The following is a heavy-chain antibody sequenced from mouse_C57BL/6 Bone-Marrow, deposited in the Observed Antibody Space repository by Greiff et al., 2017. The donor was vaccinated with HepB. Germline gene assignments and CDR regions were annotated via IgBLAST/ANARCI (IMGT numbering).Heavy chain of an antibody. CDR3: ARDSLYDYDGFAY. CDR2: ISDGGSYT. V-gene: IGHV5-4*01. Sequence: EVKVVESGGGLVKPGGSLKLSCAASGFTFSSYAMSWVRQTPEKRLEWVATISDGGSYTYYPDNVKGRFTISRDNAKNNLYLQMSHLKSEDTAMYYCARDSLYDYDGFAYWGQGTLVTVSA. D-gene: IGHD2-4*01. CDR1: GFTFSSYA. J-gene: IGHJ3*01.